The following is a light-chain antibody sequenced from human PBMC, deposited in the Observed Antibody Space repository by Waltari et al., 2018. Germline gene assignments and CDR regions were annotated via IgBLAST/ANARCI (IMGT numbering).Light chain of an antibody. J-gene: IGLJ3*02. V-gene: IGLV2-14*03. CDR1: TRDIGGYDT. Sequence: QSALTQPASVSGSPGQSITISCPGSTRDIGGYDTVSWYQQHPDQAPKLIRHDVRGRPSGVSSRFSGFKSGNTASLVISGLQTEDEADYYCSSYTSGGTLGVVFGGGTRLTVL. CDR3: SSYTSGGTLGVV. CDR2: DVR.